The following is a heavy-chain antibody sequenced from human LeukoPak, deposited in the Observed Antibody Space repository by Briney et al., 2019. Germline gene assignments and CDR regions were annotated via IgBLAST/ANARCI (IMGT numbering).Heavy chain of an antibody. V-gene: IGHV3-30*18. Sequence: GGSLRLSCAASGFTFSSYGMHWVRQAPGKGLEWVAVISYDGSNKYYADSVKGRFTISRDNSKNTLYLQMNSLRAEDTAVYYCAKRDFSGPFAMSDYWGQGTLVTVSS. CDR1: GFTFSSYG. CDR2: ISYDGSNK. CDR3: AKRDFSGPFAMSDY. J-gene: IGHJ4*02. D-gene: IGHD6-19*01.